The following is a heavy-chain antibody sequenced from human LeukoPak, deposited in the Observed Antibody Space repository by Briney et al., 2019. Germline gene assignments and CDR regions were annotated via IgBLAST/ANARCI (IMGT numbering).Heavy chain of an antibody. CDR1: GGSISSGGYS. V-gene: IGHV4-30-2*01. CDR3: ARGASATGY. Sequence: PSQTLSLTCAVSGGSISSGGYSWSWIRQPPGKGLEWIGYIYHSGSTYYNPSLKSRVTISVDRSKNQFSLKLSSVTAADTAVYYCARGASATGYWGQGTLVTVSS. J-gene: IGHJ4*02. CDR2: IYHSGST. D-gene: IGHD1-1*01.